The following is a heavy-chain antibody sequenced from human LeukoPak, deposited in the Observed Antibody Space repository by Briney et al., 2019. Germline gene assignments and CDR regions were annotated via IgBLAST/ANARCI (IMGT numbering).Heavy chain of an antibody. J-gene: IGHJ4*02. CDR1: GFTFSDYY. CDR3: AKDLGPKVVVAATPVYGFDY. CDR2: ISSSGSTI. D-gene: IGHD2-15*01. V-gene: IGHV3-11*04. Sequence: GGSLRLSCAASGFTFSDYYMSWIRQAPGKGLEWVSYISSSGSTIYYADSVKGRFTISRDNAKNSLYLQMNSLRAEDTAVYYCAKDLGPKVVVAATPVYGFDYWGQGTQVTVSS.